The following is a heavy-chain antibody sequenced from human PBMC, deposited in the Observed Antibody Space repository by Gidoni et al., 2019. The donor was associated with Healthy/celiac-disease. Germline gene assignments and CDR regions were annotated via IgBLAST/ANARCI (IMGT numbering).Heavy chain of an antibody. J-gene: IGHJ6*02. Sequence: QVQLVQSGAEVKKPGASVKVSCRASGYTFTGYYMHWVRRATGPGPEWMGWINPNSGGKNYAQKFQGRVTMTRDTSISTAYMELSRLRSDDTAVYYCARDFTSPSGYYYYYYGMDVWGQGTTVTVSS. CDR3: ARDFTSPSGYYYYYYGMDV. CDR2: INPNSGGK. V-gene: IGHV1-2*02. CDR1: GYTFTGYY.